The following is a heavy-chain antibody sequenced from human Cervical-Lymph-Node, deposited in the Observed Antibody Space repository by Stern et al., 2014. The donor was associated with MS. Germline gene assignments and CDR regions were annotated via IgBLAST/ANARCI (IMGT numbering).Heavy chain of an antibody. Sequence: VQLVESGPGLVKPSQTLSLTCTVSGGSVSSGSRYWSWIRQHPGTGLEWIGYISYSGNTYYSPSLQSRLTISMDPSKNQFSLKLRSVTATDTAIYYCARVTEFLRFFYPDYWGQGTLVTVSS. V-gene: IGHV4-31*03. CDR3: ARVTEFLRFFYPDY. D-gene: IGHD3-3*01. J-gene: IGHJ4*02. CDR2: ISYSGNT. CDR1: GGSVSSGSRY.